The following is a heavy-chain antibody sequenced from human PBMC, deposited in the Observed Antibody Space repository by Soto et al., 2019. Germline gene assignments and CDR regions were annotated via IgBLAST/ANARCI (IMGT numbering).Heavy chain of an antibody. CDR1: GFAFSGSA. V-gene: IGHV3-73*01. CDR3: TTHYD. CDR2: VRSKAYSYAT. J-gene: IGHJ4*02. Sequence: EVQLVESGGGLVQPGGSLKLSCAASGFAFSGSAMNWVRRASGKRLEWVGRVRSKAYSYATAYAASVTGRFTISRDDSNNMAYLQMNSLKTEDTAVYYCTTHYDWGQGTLVTVSS. D-gene: IGHD4-17*01.